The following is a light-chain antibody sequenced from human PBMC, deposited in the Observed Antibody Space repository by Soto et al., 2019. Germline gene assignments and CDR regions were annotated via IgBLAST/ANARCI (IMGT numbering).Light chain of an antibody. CDR1: SSDVGSYNL. CDR3: CSYADSDTSIL. Sequence: QSALTQPASVSGSPGQSITISCTGTSSDVGSYNLVSWYQHHPGKVPKVIIYEGIKRPSGVSDRFSGSKSGNTASLTISGLQDEDEADYYCCSYADSDTSILFGGGTKVTVL. J-gene: IGLJ3*02. CDR2: EGI. V-gene: IGLV2-23*01.